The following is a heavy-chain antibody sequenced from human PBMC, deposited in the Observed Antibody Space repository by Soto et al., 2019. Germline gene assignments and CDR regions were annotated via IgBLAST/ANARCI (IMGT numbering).Heavy chain of an antibody. Sequence: QVQLVQSGAEVKKPGSSVKFSCKASGGTFSSYAISWVRQAPGQGLEWMGWIIPSFGTANYAQKFQGRATITADESTSTAYMELSSLRSEDTAVYYGARAAGYSSSWHQFDYWGQGTLVTVSS. CDR2: IIPSFGTA. V-gene: IGHV1-69*01. D-gene: IGHD6-13*01. CDR3: ARAAGYSSSWHQFDY. J-gene: IGHJ4*02. CDR1: GGTFSSYA.